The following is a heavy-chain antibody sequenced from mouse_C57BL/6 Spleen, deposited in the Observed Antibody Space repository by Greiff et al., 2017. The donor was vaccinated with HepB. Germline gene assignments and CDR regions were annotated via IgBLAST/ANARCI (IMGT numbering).Heavy chain of an antibody. CDR1: GYAFTNYL. J-gene: IGHJ2*01. D-gene: IGHD2-3*01. CDR3: AREGIYDGSSFDY. CDR2: INPGSGGT. V-gene: IGHV1-54*01. Sequence: QVQLKQSGAELVRPGTSVKVSCKASGYAFTNYLIEWVKQRPGQGLEWIGVINPGSGGTNYNEKFKGKATLTADKSSSTAYMQLSSLTSEDSAVYFCAREGIYDGSSFDYWGQGTTLTVSS.